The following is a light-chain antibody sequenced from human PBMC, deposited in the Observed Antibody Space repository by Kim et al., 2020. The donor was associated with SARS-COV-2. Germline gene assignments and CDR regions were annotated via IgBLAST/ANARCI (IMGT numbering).Light chain of an antibody. CDR3: QAWDSDTAVV. V-gene: IGLV3-1*01. CDR2: QDT. J-gene: IGLJ2*01. Sequence: SYELTQPPSVSVSPGQTASITCSGDELGDKYVFWYQQKPGQSPLLVIYQDTKRPSGIPERFSASNSGNTATLTISGTQATDEADYYCQAWDSDTAVVFGGGTQLTVL. CDR1: ELGDKY.